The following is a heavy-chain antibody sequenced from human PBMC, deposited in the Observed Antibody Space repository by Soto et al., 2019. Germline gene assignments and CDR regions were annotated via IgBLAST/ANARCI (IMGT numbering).Heavy chain of an antibody. V-gene: IGHV3-33*01. CDR1: GFTFSSYG. CDR2: IWYDGSNK. J-gene: IGHJ3*01. D-gene: IGHD3-9*01. CDR3: ARDRDWFTRYDALDL. Sequence: GGSLRLSCAASGFTFSSYGMHWVRQAPGKGLEWVAVIWYDGSNKYYADSVKGRFTISRDNSKNTLYLQMNSLRAEDTAVYYCARDRDWFTRYDALDLWGQGTMVTVSS.